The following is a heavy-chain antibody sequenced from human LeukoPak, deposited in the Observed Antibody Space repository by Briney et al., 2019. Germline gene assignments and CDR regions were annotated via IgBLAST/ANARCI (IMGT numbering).Heavy chain of an antibody. CDR1: GGSISSYT. D-gene: IGHD1-26*01. V-gene: IGHV4-59*01. J-gene: IGHJ4*02. CDR3: ARGLGSGTYWVFDY. CDR2: IYYSGTT. Sequence: SQTPSLTCTVSGGSISSYTWSWVRQPPGKGLEWFGDIYYSGTTSYNPSLTSRVTISVDTSTNQFSLKLSSVTAGDTGVYFCARGLGSGTYWVFDYGGEGTLVTVSS.